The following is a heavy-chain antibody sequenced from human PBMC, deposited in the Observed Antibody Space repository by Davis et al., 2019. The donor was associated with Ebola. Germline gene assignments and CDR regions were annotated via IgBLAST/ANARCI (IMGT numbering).Heavy chain of an antibody. V-gene: IGHV1-3*01. D-gene: IGHD3-10*01. Sequence: AASVKVSCKASGYTFTSYAMHWVRQAPGQRLEWMGWINAGNGNTKYSQKFQGRVTITRDTSASTAYMELSSLRSEDTAVYYCARGASWGSGSYINYWGQGTLVTVSS. J-gene: IGHJ4*02. CDR2: INAGNGNT. CDR3: ARGASWGSGSYINY. CDR1: GYTFTSYA.